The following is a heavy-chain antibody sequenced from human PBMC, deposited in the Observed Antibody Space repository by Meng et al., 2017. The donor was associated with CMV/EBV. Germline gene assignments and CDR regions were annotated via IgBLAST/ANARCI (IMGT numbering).Heavy chain of an antibody. Sequence: SQTLALTCAVYGGSFSGSYWSWIRQPPGKGLEWIGEINHSGSTNYNPSLKSRVTISVDTSKNQFSLKLSSVTAADTAVYYCASITRRYSSGWYVGSNGVQNDYWGQGTLVTVSS. J-gene: IGHJ4*02. V-gene: IGHV4-34*01. D-gene: IGHD6-19*01. CDR2: INHSGST. CDR3: ASITRRYSSGWYVGSNGVQNDY. CDR1: GGSFSGSY.